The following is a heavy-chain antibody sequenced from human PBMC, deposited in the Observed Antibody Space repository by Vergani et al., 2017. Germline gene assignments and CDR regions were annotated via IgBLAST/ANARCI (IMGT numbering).Heavy chain of an antibody. J-gene: IGHJ6*03. CDR2: ISSSSSYI. V-gene: IGHV3-21*01. CDR3: ARVFQNYYYYYMDV. D-gene: IGHD3-9*01. Sequence: EVQLVESGGGLVKPGGSLRLSCAASGFTFSSYSMNWVRQAPGKGLEWVSSISSSSSYIYYADSVKGRFTISRDNAKNSLYLQMNSLRAEDTAVHYCARVFQNYYYYYMDVWGKGTTVTVSS. CDR1: GFTFSSYS.